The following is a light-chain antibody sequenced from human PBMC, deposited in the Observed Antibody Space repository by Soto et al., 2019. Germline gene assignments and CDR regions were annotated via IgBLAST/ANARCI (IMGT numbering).Light chain of an antibody. CDR2: AAS. Sequence: EIVMTQSPATLSVSPGERATLSCRASQSVSSNLAWYQQKPGQAPRLLIYAASTRATGIPARFSGSGSGTEFTLTISSLRSEDFAVYYCQHYNNWPPWTFGQGTKVEIK. CDR3: QHYNNWPPWT. J-gene: IGKJ1*01. CDR1: QSVSSN. V-gene: IGKV3-15*01.